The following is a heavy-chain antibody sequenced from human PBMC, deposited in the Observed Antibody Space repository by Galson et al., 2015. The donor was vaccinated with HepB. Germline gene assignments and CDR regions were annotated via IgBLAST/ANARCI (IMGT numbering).Heavy chain of an antibody. Sequence: SLRLSCAASGLTLSSYAIHWVRQAPGKGLEWVTAISYDGRKQYYAGSVKGRFTISRDKSKDTVYLQMNILRADDTAVDYCAGDSGYVRSWYAGRGGFDYWGQGTLVTVSS. CDR1: GLTLSSYA. CDR2: ISYDGRKQ. J-gene: IGHJ4*02. V-gene: IGHV3-30*03. CDR3: AGDSGYVRSWYAGRGGFDY. D-gene: IGHD6-13*01.